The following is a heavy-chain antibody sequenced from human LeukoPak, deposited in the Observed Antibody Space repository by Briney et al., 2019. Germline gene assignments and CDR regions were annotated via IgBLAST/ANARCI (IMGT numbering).Heavy chain of an antibody. CDR2: INPNSGAR. CDR1: VYTFTDHF. J-gene: IGHJ3*02. D-gene: IGHD6-19*01. V-gene: IGHV1-2*02. Sequence: ASVTVSRKSSVYTFTDHFMHWVRQPPGQGVEWMGWINPNSGARKNAQRFQGRVIMTRDTSITTAYMELSRLRSDDTAVYYCARQSSYSTGWYGFDIWGQGTMVTVSS. CDR3: ARQSSYSTGWYGFDI.